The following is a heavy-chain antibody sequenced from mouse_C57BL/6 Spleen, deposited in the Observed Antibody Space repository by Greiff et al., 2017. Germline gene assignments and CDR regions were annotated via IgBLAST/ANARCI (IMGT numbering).Heavy chain of an antibody. J-gene: IGHJ4*01. CDR2: INPNYGTT. CDR3: ARYGNYGGFYAMDY. Sequence: EVQLQQSGPELVKPGASVKISCKASGYSFTDYNMNWVKQSNGKSLEWLGVINPNYGTTSYNQQFKGKATLTVDQSSSTAYMQLNSLASEASSVYYCARYGNYGGFYAMDYWGQGTSVTVSS. V-gene: IGHV1-39*01. D-gene: IGHD2-1*01. CDR1: GYSFTDYN.